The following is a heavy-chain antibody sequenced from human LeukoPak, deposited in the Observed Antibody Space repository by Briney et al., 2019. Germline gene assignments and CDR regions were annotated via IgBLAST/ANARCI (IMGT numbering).Heavy chain of an antibody. Sequence: GGSLRLSCVVSGFTFSDHYMDWVRQTPAKGLEWVARSRSKAKSYTTEYAASVKGRFTISRDDSKNSLYLQMNSLKTEDTAVYYCARGFNSFVMWGQGTMVTVSS. CDR3: ARGFNSFVM. D-gene: IGHD2-21*01. J-gene: IGHJ3*02. CDR1: GFTFSDHY. CDR2: SRSKAKSYTT. V-gene: IGHV3-72*01.